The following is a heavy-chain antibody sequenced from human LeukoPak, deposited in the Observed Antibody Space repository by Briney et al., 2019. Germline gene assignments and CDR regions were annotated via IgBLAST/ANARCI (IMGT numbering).Heavy chain of an antibody. J-gene: IGHJ4*02. V-gene: IGHV3-21*01. D-gene: IGHD4-11*01. CDR1: GFTFSSYS. CDR3: ARDPTQYLRYGYFDH. Sequence: GGSLRLSCAASGFTFSSYSMNWVRQAPGKGLEWVSSISSSSSYIYYADSVKGRFTISRDNAKNSLYLQMNSLRAEDTAVYYCARDPTQYLRYGYFDHWGQGTLVTVSS. CDR2: ISSSSSYI.